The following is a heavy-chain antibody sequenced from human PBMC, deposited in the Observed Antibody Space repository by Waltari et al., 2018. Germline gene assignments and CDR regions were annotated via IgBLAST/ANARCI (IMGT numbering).Heavy chain of an antibody. CDR2: INHSGST. D-gene: IGHD3-3*01. V-gene: IGHV4-34*01. Sequence: QVQLQQWGAGLLKPSETLSLTCAVYGGSFRGYYWSWIRQPPGKGLEWIGEINHSGSTNDNPSLKSRVTIAVDTSKNQFSLKLSSVTAADTAVYYCARGRLRFLEWLAYYYYGMDVWGQGTTVTVSS. CDR1: GGSFRGYY. J-gene: IGHJ6*02. CDR3: ARGRLRFLEWLAYYYYGMDV.